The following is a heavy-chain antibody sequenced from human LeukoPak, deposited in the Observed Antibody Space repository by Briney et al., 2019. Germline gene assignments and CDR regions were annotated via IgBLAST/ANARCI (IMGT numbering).Heavy chain of an antibody. CDR1: GGSFSGYY. CDR3: ARDPKRRPNWFDP. J-gene: IGHJ5*02. CDR2: INHSGST. D-gene: IGHD6-6*01. Sequence: SETLSLTCAVYGGSFSGYYWSWIRQPPGKGLEWIGEINHSGSTNYNPSLKSRVTISVDTSKNQFSLKLSSVTAADTAVYYCARDPKRRPNWFDPWGQGTLVTVSS. V-gene: IGHV4-34*01.